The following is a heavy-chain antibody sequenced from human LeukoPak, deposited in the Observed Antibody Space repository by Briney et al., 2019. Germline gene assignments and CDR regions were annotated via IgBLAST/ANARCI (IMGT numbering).Heavy chain of an antibody. CDR2: IYYSGST. D-gene: IGHD3-10*01. V-gene: IGHV4-59*01. CDR1: GASISSYY. Sequence: SETLSLTCTVSGASISSYYWSWIRQPPGKGLEWIGYIYYSGSTNYNPSLKSRVTISVDTSKNQFSLRLSSVTAADTAVYYCASPRYYGSGSYNGWGQGTLVTVSS. CDR3: ASPRYYGSGSYNG. J-gene: IGHJ4*02.